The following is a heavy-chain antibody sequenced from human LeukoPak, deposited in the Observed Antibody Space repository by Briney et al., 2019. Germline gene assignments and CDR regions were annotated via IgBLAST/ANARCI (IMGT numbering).Heavy chain of an antibody. CDR3: ANGRGGAFDI. J-gene: IGHJ3*02. V-gene: IGHV3-23*01. CDR2: ISGSGGST. D-gene: IGHD3-10*01. Sequence: PGGSLRLSCAASGFTFSSYAMSWVRQAPGKGLEWVSAISGSGGSTYYADSVKGRFTISRDNAKNSLYLQMNSLRAEDTAVYYCANGRGGAFDIWGQGTMVTVSS. CDR1: GFTFSSYA.